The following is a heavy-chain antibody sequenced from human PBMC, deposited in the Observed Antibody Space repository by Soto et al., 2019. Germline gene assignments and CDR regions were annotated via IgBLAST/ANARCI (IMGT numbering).Heavy chain of an antibody. D-gene: IGHD3-10*01. CDR1: GFSFISDSM. CDR2: IYHSGTT. CDR3: ARANTMVRGDSYTRNKGQYYYYYYGMDV. V-gene: IGHV4-38-2*01. Sequence: GSLSLTCAASGFSFISDSMWAFRRAPAGEGLGWIGSIYHSGTTYYDHSLESRVTISVDTSKNQFSLKLSSVTAADTAVYYCARANTMVRGDSYTRNKGQYYYYYYGMDVWGQGTTVTVSS. J-gene: IGHJ6*02.